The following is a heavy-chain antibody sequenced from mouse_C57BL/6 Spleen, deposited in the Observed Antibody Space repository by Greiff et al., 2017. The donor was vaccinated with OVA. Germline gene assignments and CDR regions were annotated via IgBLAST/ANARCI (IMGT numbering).Heavy chain of an antibody. CDR1: GYTFTSYW. CDR3: ARSPNWDVAMDY. V-gene: IGHV1-69*01. J-gene: IGHJ4*01. CDR2: IDPSDSYT. D-gene: IGHD4-1*01. Sequence: VQLQQPGAELVMPGASVKLSCKASGYTFTSYWMHWVKQRPGQGLEWIGEIDPSDSYTNYNQKFKGKSTLTVDKSSSTAYMQLSSLTSEDSAVYYCARSPNWDVAMDYWGQGTSVTVFS.